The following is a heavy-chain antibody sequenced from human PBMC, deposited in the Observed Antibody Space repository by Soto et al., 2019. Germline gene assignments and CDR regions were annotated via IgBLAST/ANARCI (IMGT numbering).Heavy chain of an antibody. V-gene: IGHV3-23*01. CDR2: ISGSGDSP. D-gene: IGHD7-27*01. CDR1: GFIFRSYG. J-gene: IGHJ2*01. CDR3: AKATWGYWSFDL. Sequence: GGSLRLSCAASGFIFRSYGMSWVRQAPGKGLEWVSAISGSGDSPYYADSVKGRFTVSRDNSKDTLYLQMTSLRAEDTAVYYSAKATWGYWSFDLWGRGTLVTVSS.